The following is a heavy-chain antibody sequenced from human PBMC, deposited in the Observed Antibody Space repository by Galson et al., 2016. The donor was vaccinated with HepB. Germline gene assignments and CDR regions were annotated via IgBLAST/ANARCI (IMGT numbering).Heavy chain of an antibody. V-gene: IGHV3-7*04. J-gene: IGHJ4*02. D-gene: IGHD1-1*01. CDR2: INQDGTEK. Sequence: SLRLSCAASGLTFSNFWMTWVRQAPGKGLEWVANINQDGTEKHYLDPVRGRFTISRNNAKSSLFLQMNSLRAEDTAVYFCARAYQYTPDYWGQGTLVTVSS. CDR1: GLTFSNFW. CDR3: ARAYQYTPDY.